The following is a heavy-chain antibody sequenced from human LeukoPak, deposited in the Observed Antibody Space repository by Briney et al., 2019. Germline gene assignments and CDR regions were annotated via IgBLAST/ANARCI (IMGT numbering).Heavy chain of an antibody. CDR3: ARGLSRAGVYNWFDP. J-gene: IGHJ5*02. D-gene: IGHD5-24*01. Sequence: ASVKVSCKASGYTFTSYDINWVRQATGQGLEWMGRMNPNSGNTGYAQKFQGRVTMTRNTSISTAYMELSSLRSEDTAVYYCARGLSRAGVYNWFDPWGQGTLVTVSS. CDR1: GYTFTSYD. CDR2: MNPNSGNT. V-gene: IGHV1-8*01.